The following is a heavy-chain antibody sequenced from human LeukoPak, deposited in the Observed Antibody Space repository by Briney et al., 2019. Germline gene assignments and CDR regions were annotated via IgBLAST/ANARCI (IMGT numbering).Heavy chain of an antibody. V-gene: IGHV4-59*08. CDR1: GGSISSYY. CDR3: ARLSPRYYDSSGYYFWVPFDY. Sequence: PSDPLSLTCTVSGGSISSYYWSWIRQPPGKGLEWIAYISYSGSTNYNPSLKSRVTISVDTSKNQFSLKLSSVTAADTAVYYCARLSPRYYDSSGYYFWVPFDYWGQGTLVTVSS. J-gene: IGHJ4*02. D-gene: IGHD3-22*01. CDR2: ISYSGST.